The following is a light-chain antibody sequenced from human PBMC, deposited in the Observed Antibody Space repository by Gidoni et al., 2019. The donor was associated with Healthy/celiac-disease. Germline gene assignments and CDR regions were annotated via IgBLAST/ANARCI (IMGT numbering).Light chain of an antibody. J-gene: IGLJ2*01. CDR3: QSYDSSLSVV. CDR2: GNS. CDR1: SSNIGAGYD. V-gene: IGLV1-40*01. Sequence: SVLTQPPSVSGAPGQRVTISCTGSSSNIGAGYDVHWYQPLPGTAPKLLIYGNSNRPAGVPDRFSGSKSGTSASLAITGLQAEDEADYYCQSYDSSLSVVFGGGTKLTVL.